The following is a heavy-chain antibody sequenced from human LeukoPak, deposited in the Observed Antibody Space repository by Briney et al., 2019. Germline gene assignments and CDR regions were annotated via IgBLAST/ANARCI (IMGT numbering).Heavy chain of an antibody. CDR3: ASGLQAFDY. V-gene: IGHV4-61*02. CDR1: GGSISSGSYY. Sequence: SETLSLTCTVSGGSISSGSYYWSWIRQPAGKGLEWIGRIYTSGSTNYNPSLKSRVTISVGTSKNQFSLKLSSVTAADTAVYYCASGLQAFDYWGQGTLVTVSS. J-gene: IGHJ4*02. CDR2: IYTSGST.